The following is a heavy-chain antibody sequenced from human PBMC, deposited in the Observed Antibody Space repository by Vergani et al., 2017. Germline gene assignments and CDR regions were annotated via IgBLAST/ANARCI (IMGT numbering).Heavy chain of an antibody. V-gene: IGHV1-2*02. D-gene: IGHD6-6*01. CDR3: AKRGSSSVNYYYYYGMDV. CDR2: INPNSGGT. CDR1: GYTFTGYY. Sequence: QVQLVQSGAEVKKPGASVKVSCKASGYTFTGYYMHWVRQAPGQGLEWMGWINPNSGGTNYAQKFQGRVTMTRDTSISTAYMELSRLRAEDTAVYYCAKRGSSSVNYYYYYGMDVWGQGTTVTVSS. J-gene: IGHJ6*02.